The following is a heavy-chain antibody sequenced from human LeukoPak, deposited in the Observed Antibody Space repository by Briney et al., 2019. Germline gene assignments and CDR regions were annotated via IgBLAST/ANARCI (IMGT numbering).Heavy chain of an antibody. CDR2: IYHNGGT. V-gene: IGHV4-61*08. D-gene: IGHD6-19*01. Sequence: PSQTLSLTCTVSGGSISSDVYYWSWLRQHPGKGLEWIGYIYHNGGTNYNPSLQSRLTISVDTSKNQFSLKLSSVTAADTAVYYCARHLRAVAGGRYFDYWGQGTQVTVSS. CDR3: ARHLRAVAGGRYFDY. CDR1: GGSISSDVYY. J-gene: IGHJ4*02.